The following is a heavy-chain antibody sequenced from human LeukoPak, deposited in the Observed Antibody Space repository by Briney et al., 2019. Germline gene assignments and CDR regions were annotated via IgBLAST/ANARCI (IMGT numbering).Heavy chain of an antibody. CDR1: GFTFNDYA. CDR3: AKGSLVRGFSYLADFDH. D-gene: IGHD3-10*01. CDR2: ISWNSGSV. Sequence: PGGSLRLSCAASGFTFNDYAMHWVRQAPGKGLEWVSSISWNSGSVGYADSVKGRFSISRDNAKNSMYLQMNSLRAEDTAMYYCAKGSLVRGFSYLADFDHWGQGSLVTVTS. J-gene: IGHJ4*02. V-gene: IGHV3-9*01.